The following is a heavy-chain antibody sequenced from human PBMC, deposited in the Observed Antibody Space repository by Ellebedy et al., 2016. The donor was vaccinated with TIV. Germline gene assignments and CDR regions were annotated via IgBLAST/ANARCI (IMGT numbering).Heavy chain of an antibody. Sequence: PGGSLRLSCAASGFIFDSYSMNWVRQAPGKGLEWVSYINSDSGTIHYADSVKGRFIISRDNAKNSLYLQMYSLRDEDTAVYYCAKGRGVIDHHWGQGTLVTVSS. CDR3: AKGRGVIDHH. CDR2: INSDSGTI. D-gene: IGHD3-10*01. V-gene: IGHV3-48*02. CDR1: GFIFDSYS. J-gene: IGHJ5*02.